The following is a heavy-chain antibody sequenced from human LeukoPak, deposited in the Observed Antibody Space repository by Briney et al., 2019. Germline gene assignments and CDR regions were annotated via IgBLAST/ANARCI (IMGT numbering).Heavy chain of an antibody. V-gene: IGHV3-23*01. CDR1: GFTFSSYA. CDR2: ISGSGGST. D-gene: IGHD6-19*01. CDR3: AKDPGSGWTNWFDP. J-gene: IGHJ5*02. Sequence: GGSLRLSCAASGFTFSSYAMSWVRQAPGKGLEWVSAISGSGGSTYYADFVKGRFTISRDNSKNTLYLQMNSLRAEDTSVYYCAKDPGSGWTNWFDPWGQGTLVTVSS.